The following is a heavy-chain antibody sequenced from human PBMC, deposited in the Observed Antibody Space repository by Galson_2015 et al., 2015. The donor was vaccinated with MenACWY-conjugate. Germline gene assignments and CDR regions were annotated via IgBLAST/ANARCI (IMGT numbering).Heavy chain of an antibody. CDR1: GYSFTNYW. Sequence: QSGAEVKKPGESLKISCKGSGYSFTNYWIGWVRQMPGKGLEWMGLFNPANSETRYSPSFQGQVTISADESISTAYLQWTSLKASDTAIYYCARHPPGGRGMDVWGQGTTVTVSS. D-gene: IGHD1-26*01. CDR2: FNPANSET. CDR3: ARHPPGGRGMDV. J-gene: IGHJ6*02. V-gene: IGHV5-51*01.